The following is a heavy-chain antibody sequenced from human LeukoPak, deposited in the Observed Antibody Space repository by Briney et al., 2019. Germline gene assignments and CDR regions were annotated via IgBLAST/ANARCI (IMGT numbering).Heavy chain of an antibody. D-gene: IGHD4-11*01. CDR3: ARVRAFYSNYEDYYYYGMDV. V-gene: IGHV4-59*01. Sequence: PSETLSLTCTVSGGSISSYYWSWIRQPPGKGLEWIGYIYYSGSTNYNPSLKSRVTISVDTSKNQFSLKLSSVTAAATAVYYCARVRAFYSNYEDYYYYGMDVWGQGTTVTVSS. J-gene: IGHJ6*02. CDR1: GGSISSYY. CDR2: IYYSGST.